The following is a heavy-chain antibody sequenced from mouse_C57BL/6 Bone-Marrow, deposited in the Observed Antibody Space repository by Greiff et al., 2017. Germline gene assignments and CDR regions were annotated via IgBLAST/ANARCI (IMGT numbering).Heavy chain of an antibody. CDR1: GYTFTGYW. Sequence: VQLVESGAELMKPGASVKISCKASGYTFTGYWIEWVKQRPGHGLEWIGVILPGSGSTNYNEKFKGKATFTEDTSSNTAYMHLSSLTAEDSAVYYCTRCGDAMDYWGQGTSVTVSS. J-gene: IGHJ4*01. V-gene: IGHV1-9*01. CDR3: TRCGDAMDY. CDR2: ILPGSGST.